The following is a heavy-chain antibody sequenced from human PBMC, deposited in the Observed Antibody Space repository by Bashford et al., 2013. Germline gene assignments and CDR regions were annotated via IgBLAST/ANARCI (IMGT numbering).Heavy chain of an antibody. CDR1: GGSISATNYY. D-gene: IGHD3-10*01. CDR3: ARQAGSTVFDQ. CDR2: IDYSGST. V-gene: IGHV4-39*01. J-gene: IGHJ4*02. Sequence: SETLSLTCSVSGGSISATNYYWAWIRQPPGKGLEWIGIIDYSGSTYYNPSLRSRITISEDTSKNQFSLNLDSATAADTAVYHCARQAGSTVFDQWGQGTLVTVSS.